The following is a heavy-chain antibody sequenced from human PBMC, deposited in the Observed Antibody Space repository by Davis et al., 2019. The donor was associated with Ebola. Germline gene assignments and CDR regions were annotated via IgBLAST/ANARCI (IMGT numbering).Heavy chain of an antibody. J-gene: IGHJ3*02. CDR3: ARDVSNYVRDVAFDI. Sequence: GESLKISCAASGFTFSSYAMHWVRQAPGQGLEWVSVISYDGSNKYYADSVKGRFTISRDNSKNTLYLQMNSLRAEDTAVYYCARDVSNYVRDVAFDIWGQGTMVTVSS. D-gene: IGHD4-11*01. CDR1: GFTFSSYA. CDR2: ISYDGSNK. V-gene: IGHV3-30*04.